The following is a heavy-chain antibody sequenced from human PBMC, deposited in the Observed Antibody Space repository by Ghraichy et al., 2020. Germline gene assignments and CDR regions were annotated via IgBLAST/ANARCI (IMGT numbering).Heavy chain of an antibody. V-gene: IGHV4-34*01. CDR2: INHSGST. D-gene: IGHD6-19*01. CDR1: GGSFSGYY. Sequence: SETLSLTCAVYGGSFSGYYWSWIRQPPGKGLEWIGEINHSGSTNYNPSLKSRVTISVDTSKNQFSLKLSSVTAADTAVYYCARGKRIAVAPSAYYYGMDVWGQGTTVTVSS. CDR3: ARGKRIAVAPSAYYYGMDV. J-gene: IGHJ6*02.